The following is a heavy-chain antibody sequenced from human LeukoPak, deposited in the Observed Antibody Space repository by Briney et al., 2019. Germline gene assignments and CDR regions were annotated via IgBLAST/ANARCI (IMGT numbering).Heavy chain of an antibody. CDR2: IYPGDSDT. J-gene: IGHJ5*02. CDR1: GYSFTSYW. CDR3: ARSGGPGDIVVNLFDP. V-gene: IGHV5-51*01. Sequence: GASLKISFKGSGYSFTSYWIGWVRQMPGKGLEWMGIIYPGDSDTRYSPSFQGQVTISADKSISTAYLQWSSLKASDTAMYYCARSGGPGDIVVNLFDPWGQGTLVTVSS. D-gene: IGHD2-2*01.